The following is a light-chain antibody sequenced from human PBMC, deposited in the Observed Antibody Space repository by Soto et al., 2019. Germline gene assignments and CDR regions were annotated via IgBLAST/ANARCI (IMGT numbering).Light chain of an antibody. CDR3: SSYTTSNTRQIV. CDR2: DVS. J-gene: IGLJ1*01. CDR1: SSDVGGYNY. Sequence: QSVLTQPASVSGSPGQSSTISCTGTSSDVGGYNYVSWYQHHPGKAPKLMIFDVSNRPSGVSNRVSGSKSGNTASLTISGLQPEDEADYYCSSYTTSNTRQIVFGTGTKVTVL. V-gene: IGLV2-14*03.